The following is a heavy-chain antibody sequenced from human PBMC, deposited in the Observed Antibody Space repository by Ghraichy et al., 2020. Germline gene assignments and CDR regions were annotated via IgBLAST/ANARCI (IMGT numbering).Heavy chain of an antibody. CDR3: ARSSYSYGPYRY. CDR2: IYYSGST. J-gene: IGHJ4*02. CDR1: GGSISSYY. D-gene: IGHD5-18*01. V-gene: IGHV4-59*01. Sequence: ESLNISCTVSGGSISSYYWSWIRQPPGKGLEWIGYIYYSGSTNYNPSLKSRVTISVDTSKNQFSLKLSSVTAADTAVYYCARSSYSYGPYRYWGQGTLVTVSS.